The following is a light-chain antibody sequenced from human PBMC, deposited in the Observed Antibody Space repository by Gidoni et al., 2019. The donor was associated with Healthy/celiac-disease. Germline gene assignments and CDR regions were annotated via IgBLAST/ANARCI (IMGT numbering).Light chain of an antibody. J-gene: IGKJ5*01. CDR2: WAA. Sequence: DILMTQSPDCLTVSLGGRATINCKSSQSGLYSSTNKNYLTWYQQKPGQPPKLLIYWAANRESGVPDRFSGSGSGTDFTLTISRLQAEDVAVYYCQQYYSTPVAFGQGTRLEIK. CDR1: QSGLYSSTNKNY. V-gene: IGKV4-1*01. CDR3: QQYYSTPVA.